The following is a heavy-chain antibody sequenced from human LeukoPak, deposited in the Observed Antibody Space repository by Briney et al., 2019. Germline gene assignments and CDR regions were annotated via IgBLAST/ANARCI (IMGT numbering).Heavy chain of an antibody. J-gene: IGHJ5*02. D-gene: IGHD2-2*01. Sequence: ASVKVSYKASGYTFTSYGISWVRQAPGQGLEWMGWISAYNGNTNYAQKLQGRVTMTTDTSTSTAYMELRSLRSDDTAVYYCARVLYCSSTSCYGSWFDPWGQGTLVTVSS. V-gene: IGHV1-18*01. CDR3: ARVLYCSSTSCYGSWFDP. CDR2: ISAYNGNT. CDR1: GYTFTSYG.